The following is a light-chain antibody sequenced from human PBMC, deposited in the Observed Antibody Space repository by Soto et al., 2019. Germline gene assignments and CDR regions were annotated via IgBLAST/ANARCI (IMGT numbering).Light chain of an antibody. CDR3: QQRINWPLT. V-gene: IGKV3-11*01. CDR2: DAS. J-gene: IGKJ4*01. Sequence: ELVLTQSPATLSLSPGALSTFSCRGSQIVSSFLAWYQQKPGQPPRLLIFDASNRATGIPARFSGSGSGTDFTLTISSLQPEDFAVYHCQQRINWPLTFGGGTKVDIK. CDR1: QIVSSF.